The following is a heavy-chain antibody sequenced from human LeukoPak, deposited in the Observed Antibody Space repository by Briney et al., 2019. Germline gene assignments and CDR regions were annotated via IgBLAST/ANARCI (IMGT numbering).Heavy chain of an antibody. V-gene: IGHV1-2*02. CDR1: GYTFTSYG. CDR2: INPNSGGT. D-gene: IGHD2-15*01. J-gene: IGHJ5*02. CDR3: ARDVGDLPPCSWFDP. Sequence: ASVKVSCKASGYTFTSYGISWVRQAPGQGLEWMGWINPNSGGTNYAQKFQGRVTMTRDTSISTAYMELSRLRSDDTAVYYCARDVGDLPPCSWFDPWGQGTLVTVSS.